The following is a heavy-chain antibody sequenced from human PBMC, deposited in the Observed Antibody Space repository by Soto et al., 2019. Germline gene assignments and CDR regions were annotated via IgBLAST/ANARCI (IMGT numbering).Heavy chain of an antibody. CDR2: ISYDGSNK. Sequence: PGGSLRLSCAASGFTFSSYGMHWVRQAPGKGLEWVAVISYDGSNKYYADSVKGRFTISRDNSKNTLYLQMNSLRAEDTAVYYCAKGLWFGESTETNWFDPWGQGTLVTVSS. D-gene: IGHD3-10*01. J-gene: IGHJ5*02. V-gene: IGHV3-30*18. CDR3: AKGLWFGESTETNWFDP. CDR1: GFTFSSYG.